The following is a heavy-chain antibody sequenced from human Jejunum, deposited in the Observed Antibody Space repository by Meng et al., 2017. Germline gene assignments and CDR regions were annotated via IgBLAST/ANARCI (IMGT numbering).Heavy chain of an antibody. CDR1: GGPTSSNY. CDR2: IYYTEST. Sequence: QGQLYESVPGLVQPPETLSLTCTVSGGPTSSNYWSWIRQSPGKGLEWIGYIYYTESTNYNASLKSRVTISVDTSKNQFSLKLTSVTAADTAVYYCARVRSSSWYPLDYWGQGTLVTVSS. J-gene: IGHJ4*02. CDR3: ARVRSSSWYPLDY. V-gene: IGHV4-59*01. D-gene: IGHD6-13*01.